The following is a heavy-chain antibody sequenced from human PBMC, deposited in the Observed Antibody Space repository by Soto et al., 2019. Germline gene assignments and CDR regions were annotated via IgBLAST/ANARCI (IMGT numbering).Heavy chain of an antibody. CDR1: GGSISSGGYY. J-gene: IGHJ6*02. CDR2: IYYSGST. Sequence: SETLSLTCTVSGGSISSGGYYWSWIRQHPGKGLEWIGYIYYSGSTYYNPSLKSRVTISVDTSKNQFSLKLSSVTAADTAVYYCARGLGGYCSGGSCPDVWGQGTTVTVSS. V-gene: IGHV4-31*03. CDR3: ARGLGGYCSGGSCPDV. D-gene: IGHD2-15*01.